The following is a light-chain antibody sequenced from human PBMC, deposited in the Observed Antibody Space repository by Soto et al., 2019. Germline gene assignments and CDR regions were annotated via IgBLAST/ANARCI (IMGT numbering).Light chain of an antibody. CDR2: DVN. J-gene: IGLJ1*01. CDR3: VSYAGGTYV. Sequence: SGLTQPPSASGSPGQSVTISCTGTSSDVGGYIFVSWYQQHPGKAPKLMIYDVNKRPSGVPDRFSGSKSDNTASLTVSGLQAEDEADYYCVSYAGGTYVFGTGTKVTV. V-gene: IGLV2-8*01. CDR1: SSDVGGYIF.